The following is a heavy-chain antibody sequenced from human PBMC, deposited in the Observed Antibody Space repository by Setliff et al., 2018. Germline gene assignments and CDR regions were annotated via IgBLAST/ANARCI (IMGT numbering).Heavy chain of an antibody. V-gene: IGHV3-7*01. J-gene: IGHJ6*03. D-gene: IGHD3-10*01. CDR2: IKQDGSEK. Sequence: GESLKISCAASGFTFINYWMSWVRQAPGTGLEWLANIKQDGSEKFYVDSVKGRFTISRDNAKNSLYLQMNSLRAEDTGVYYCARVGGPLWYLDYMDVWGKGTTVTVSS. CDR1: GFTFINYW. CDR3: ARVGGPLWYLDYMDV.